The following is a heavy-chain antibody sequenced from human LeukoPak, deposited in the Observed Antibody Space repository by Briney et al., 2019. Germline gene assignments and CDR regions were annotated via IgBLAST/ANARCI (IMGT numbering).Heavy chain of an antibody. J-gene: IGHJ1*01. CDR2: IIPIFGTA. CDR3: ARGGGSYDFWSGYYAWAEYFQH. V-gene: IGHV1-69*05. D-gene: IGHD3-3*01. CDR1: GYTFTSYD. Sequence: SVKVSCKASGYTFTSYDINWVRQAPGQGLEWMGGIIPIFGTANYAQKFQGRVTITTGESTSTAYMELSSLRSEDTAVYYCARGGGSYDFWSGYYAWAEYFQHWGQGTLVTVSS.